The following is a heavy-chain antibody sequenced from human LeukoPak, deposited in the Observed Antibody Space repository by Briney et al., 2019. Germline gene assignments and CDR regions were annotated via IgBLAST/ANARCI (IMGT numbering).Heavy chain of an antibody. CDR1: GGSISSGSYY. CDR3: ARETRGLGFGQNLYYYYYMDV. CDR2: IYTSGST. D-gene: IGHD3-10*01. V-gene: IGHV4-61*02. Sequence: NPSETLSLTCTVSGGSISSGSYYWSWIRQPAGKGLEWIGRIYTSGSTNYNPSLKSRVTISVDTSKNQFSLKLSSVTAADTAVYYCARETRGLGFGQNLYYYYYMDVWGKGTTVTVSS. J-gene: IGHJ6*03.